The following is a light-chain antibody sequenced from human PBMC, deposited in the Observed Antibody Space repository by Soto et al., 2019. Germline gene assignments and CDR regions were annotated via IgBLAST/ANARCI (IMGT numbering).Light chain of an antibody. CDR2: DVS. J-gene: IGLJ1*01. Sequence: QSALTQPVSVSGSPGQSITMSCTGTSSDVGAYNYVYWYRQHPGKAPKLIIYDVSNRPSGVSNRFSGSKSGNTASLIISGLQAEDEADYYCTSYTSSSGYVFGTGTKLTGL. CDR1: SSDVGAYNY. V-gene: IGLV2-14*01. CDR3: TSYTSSSGYV.